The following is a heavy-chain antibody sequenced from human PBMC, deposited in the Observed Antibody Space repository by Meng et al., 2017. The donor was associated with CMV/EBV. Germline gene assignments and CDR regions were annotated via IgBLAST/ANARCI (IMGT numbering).Heavy chain of an antibody. CDR3: ARVGGYSSSWSRFGRGNWFDP. V-gene: IGHV4-4*07. Sequence: SETLSLTCTVSGGSISSYYWSWIRQPAGKGLEWIGRIYTSGSTNYNPSLKSRVTMSVDTSKNQFSLKLSSVTAADTAVYYCARVGGYSSSWSRFGRGNWFDPWGQGTLVTVSS. CDR2: IYTSGST. J-gene: IGHJ5*02. D-gene: IGHD6-13*01. CDR1: GGSISSYY.